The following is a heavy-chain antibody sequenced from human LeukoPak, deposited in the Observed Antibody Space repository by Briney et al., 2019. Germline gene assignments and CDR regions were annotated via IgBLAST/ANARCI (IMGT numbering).Heavy chain of an antibody. J-gene: IGHJ4*02. CDR3: AREKPGPIVRGVTLDY. D-gene: IGHD3-10*01. CDR2: ISAYNGNT. CDR1: GYTFTSYG. Sequence: ASVTVSCTASGYTFTSYGISWVRQAPGQGLEWMGWISAYNGNTNYAKKLQGRVTMTTDTSSSTAYIELMSLRSDDTAVYYCAREKPGPIVRGVTLDYWGQGTLVTVSS. V-gene: IGHV1-18*04.